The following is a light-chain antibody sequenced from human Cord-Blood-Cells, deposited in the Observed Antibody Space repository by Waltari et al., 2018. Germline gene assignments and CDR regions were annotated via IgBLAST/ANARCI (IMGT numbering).Light chain of an antibody. CDR2: DFS. J-gene: IGLJ3*02. Sequence: QSALTQPASVSGSPGPSITTSCTGTSSDVGGYNYVSWYQQHPGKAPKLMIYDFSKRPSGVSNRFSGSKSGNTASLTISGLQAEDEADYYCSSYTSSSTWVFGGGTKLTVL. CDR3: SSYTSSSTWV. V-gene: IGLV2-14*01. CDR1: SSDVGGYNY.